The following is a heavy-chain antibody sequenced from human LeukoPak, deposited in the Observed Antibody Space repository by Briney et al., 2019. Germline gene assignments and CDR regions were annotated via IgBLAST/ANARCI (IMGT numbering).Heavy chain of an antibody. Sequence: SEALSLTCSAYGGSFGGYFWSWIRQPPGEGLEWIGEVNHSGSTNYNPSLKSRVTISVDTSRTQFSLNLRSVTAADTAVYYCARGPPLAYYGTGGYYFFDYWGQGILVTVSP. CDR2: VNHSGST. CDR1: GGSFGGYF. V-gene: IGHV4-34*01. D-gene: IGHD3-22*01. CDR3: ARGPPLAYYGTGGYYFFDY. J-gene: IGHJ4*02.